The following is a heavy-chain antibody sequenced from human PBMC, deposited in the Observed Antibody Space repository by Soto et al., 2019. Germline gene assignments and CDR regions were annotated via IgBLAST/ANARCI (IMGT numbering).Heavy chain of an antibody. CDR1: GFTFSNFA. Sequence: GGSLRLSCAASGFTFSNFAMSWVRQAPGKGLEWVAAISGGGGSTKYADSVKGRFTISRDNSKNTLYLQMNSLRVEDTAIHHCAKERLVTPNYYYYYGMDVWGQGTTVTVSS. CDR3: AKERLVTPNYYYYYGMDV. D-gene: IGHD3-9*01. CDR2: ISGGGGST. V-gene: IGHV3-23*01. J-gene: IGHJ6*02.